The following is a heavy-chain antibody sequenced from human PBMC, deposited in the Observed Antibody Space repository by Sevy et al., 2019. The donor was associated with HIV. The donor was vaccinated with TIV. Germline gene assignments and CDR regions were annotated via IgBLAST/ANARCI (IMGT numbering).Heavy chain of an antibody. CDR2: IWSSSSYI. V-gene: IGHV3-21*01. CDR1: GFTFSTYN. Sequence: KPGGSLRLSCAASGFTFSTYNMNWVRQAPGKGLEWVSSIWSSSSYIYYADSVKGRFTISRDNAKNSLYLQMNSLKVEDTAVYYCARDRTYGSFIDYWGQGTLVTVSS. CDR3: ARDRTYGSFIDY. J-gene: IGHJ4*02. D-gene: IGHD3-10*01.